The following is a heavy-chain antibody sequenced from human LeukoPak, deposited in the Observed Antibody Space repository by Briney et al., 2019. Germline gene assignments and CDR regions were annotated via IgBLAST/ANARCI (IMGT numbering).Heavy chain of an antibody. Sequence: PSETLSLTCTVSGGSISSYYWSWIRQPPGKGLEWIGYIYYSGSTNYNPSLKSRVTISVDTSKSQFSLKLSSVTAADTAVYYCARGPYYDFWSGYYTYYGMDVWGQGTTVTVSS. J-gene: IGHJ6*02. V-gene: IGHV4-59*01. CDR3: ARGPYYDFWSGYYTYYGMDV. CDR1: GGSISSYY. D-gene: IGHD3-3*01. CDR2: IYYSGST.